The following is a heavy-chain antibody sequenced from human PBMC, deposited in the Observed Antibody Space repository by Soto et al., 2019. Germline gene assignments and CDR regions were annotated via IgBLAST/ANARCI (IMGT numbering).Heavy chain of an antibody. J-gene: IGHJ6*02. CDR2: IYPGDSDT. D-gene: IGHD4-4*01. CDR1: GYSFTSYW. CDR3: AGTSQSYSNYSGGYYYYGMDV. V-gene: IGHV5-51*01. Sequence: PGESLKISCKGSGYSFTSYWIGWVRQMPGKGLEWMGIIYPGDSDTRYSPSFQGQVTISADKSISTAYLQWSSLKASDTAMYYCAGTSQSYSNYSGGYYYYGMDVWGQGTTVTFSS.